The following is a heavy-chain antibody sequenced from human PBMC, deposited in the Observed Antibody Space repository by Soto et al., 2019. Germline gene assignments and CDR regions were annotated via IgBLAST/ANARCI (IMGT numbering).Heavy chain of an antibody. CDR3: AKDRYLDHDSRGYLFDN. CDR1: GFTFNIYA. Sequence: GGSLRLSCSASGFTFNIYAMTWFRHAPGKWLEWVSAISRYGDITYYADSVEGRFSISRDNSKTTLYLQMNSLRAEDTAVYYCAKDRYLDHDSRGYLFDNWGQGTLVTVSS. CDR2: ISRYGDIT. V-gene: IGHV3-23*01. D-gene: IGHD3-22*01. J-gene: IGHJ4*02.